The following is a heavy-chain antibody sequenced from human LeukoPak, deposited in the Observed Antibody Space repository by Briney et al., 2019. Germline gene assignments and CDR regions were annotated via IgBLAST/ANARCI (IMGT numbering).Heavy chain of an antibody. Sequence: GGSLRLSCAASGFTFSSYSMNWVRQAPGKGLEWVSYISSSSSTIYYADSVKGRFTISRDNAKNSLYLQMNSLRAEDTAVYYCARGAAVAGTPIDYWGQGTLVTVSS. V-gene: IGHV3-48*04. CDR2: ISSSSSTI. J-gene: IGHJ4*02. CDR1: GFTFSSYS. D-gene: IGHD6-19*01. CDR3: ARGAAVAGTPIDY.